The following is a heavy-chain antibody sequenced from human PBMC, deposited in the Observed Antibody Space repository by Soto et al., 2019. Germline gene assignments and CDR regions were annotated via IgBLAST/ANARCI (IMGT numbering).Heavy chain of an antibody. J-gene: IGHJ4*02. CDR1: GGSISSSPYH. CDR3: ARHGPLSNNWNQLDY. CDR2: IYYNGNT. D-gene: IGHD1-1*01. V-gene: IGHV4-39*01. Sequence: SETLSLTCTVSGGSISSSPYHWGWIRQPPGKGLEWIGNIYYNGNTFYNPSLKSRVTISVDTSKNQFSLKLSSVTAADTAVYYCARHGPLSNNWNQLDYWGQGTLVTVSS.